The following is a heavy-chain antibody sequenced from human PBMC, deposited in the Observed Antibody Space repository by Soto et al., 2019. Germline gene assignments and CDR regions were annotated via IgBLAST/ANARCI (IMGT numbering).Heavy chain of an antibody. D-gene: IGHD1-26*01. CDR2: ISNDGDEK. CDR3: AKARVRIAGADSFDH. Sequence: QVQLVESGGGVVQPGRSLRLSCVASGFTFSTSVMHWVRQPPGKGLEWVALISNDGDEKYYGDSVEGRFSISRDNSQNTLYLQMSSLRAEDTAVYFCAKARVRIAGADSFDHWGQGTLVTVSS. V-gene: IGHV3-30*18. CDR1: GFTFSTSV. J-gene: IGHJ4*02.